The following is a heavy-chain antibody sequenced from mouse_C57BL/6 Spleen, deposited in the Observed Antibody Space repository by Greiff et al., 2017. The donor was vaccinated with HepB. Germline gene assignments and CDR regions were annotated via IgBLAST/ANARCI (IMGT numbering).Heavy chain of an antibody. CDR2: ISYDGSN. V-gene: IGHV3-6*01. CDR3: ARFLKLTGTFFDY. CDR1: GYSITSGYY. Sequence: EVQLVESGPGLVKPSQSLSLTCSVTGYSITSGYYWNWIRQFPGNKLEWMGYISYDGSNNYNPSLKNRISITRDTSKNQFFLKLNSETTEETATYYCARFLKLTGTFFDYWGQGTTLTVSS. J-gene: IGHJ2*01. D-gene: IGHD4-1*01.